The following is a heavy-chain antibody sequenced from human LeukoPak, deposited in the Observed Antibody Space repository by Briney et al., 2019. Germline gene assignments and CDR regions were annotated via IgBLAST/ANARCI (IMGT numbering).Heavy chain of an antibody. CDR2: INHSGST. D-gene: IGHD6-13*01. CDR1: GGSFSGYY. CDR3: ARGRFSSSWYVSYYYYGIDV. V-gene: IGHV4-34*01. J-gene: IGHJ6*02. Sequence: SETLSLTCAVYGGSFSGYYWSWIRQPPGKGLEWIGEINHSGSTNYNPSLKSRVTISVDTSKNQFSLKLSSVTAADTAVYYCARGRFSSSWYVSYYYYGIDVWGQGTTVTVSS.